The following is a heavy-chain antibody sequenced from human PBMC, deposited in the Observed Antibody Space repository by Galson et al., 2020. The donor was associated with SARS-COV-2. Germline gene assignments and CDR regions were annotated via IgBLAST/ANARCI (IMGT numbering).Heavy chain of an antibody. Sequence: SETLSLTCTVSGGSISSGSYYWSWIRQPAGKGLEWIGRIYTSGSTNYNPSLKSRVTISVDTSKNQFSLKLSSVTAADTAVYYCARGLRCSGGSCEKDFDYWGQGTLVTVSS. CDR2: IYTSGST. D-gene: IGHD2-15*01. V-gene: IGHV4-61*02. J-gene: IGHJ4*02. CDR3: ARGLRCSGGSCEKDFDY. CDR1: GGSISSGSYY.